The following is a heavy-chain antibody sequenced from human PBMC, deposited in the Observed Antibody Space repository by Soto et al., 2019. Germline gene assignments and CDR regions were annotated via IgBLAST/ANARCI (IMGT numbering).Heavy chain of an antibody. D-gene: IGHD3-10*01. Sequence: QVQVVQSGVEVRRPGSSVKVSCKASGDTFKNCVISWVRQAPGQGLEWMGGIIPLFGTTDFAQRFQGRLTITTDESTTTAYMELSRLRSEDTATYYCAAELGFGKLYGVWGQGTTVIVSS. V-gene: IGHV1-69*01. J-gene: IGHJ6*02. CDR2: IIPLFGTT. CDR3: AAELGFGKLYGV. CDR1: GDTFKNCV.